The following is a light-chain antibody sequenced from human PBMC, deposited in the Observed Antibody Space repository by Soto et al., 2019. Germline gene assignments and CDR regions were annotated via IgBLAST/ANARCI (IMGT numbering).Light chain of an antibody. Sequence: QSVLTQPPSVSGAPGQRVTISCTGSSSNIGAGYEVHWYQQLPGTAPKLLIHGNINRPSGVPDRFSGSKSDTSASLAITGLQAEDEADYYCQSFDSSLSGVVFGGGTKLTVL. CDR1: SSNIGAGYE. CDR3: QSFDSSLSGVV. V-gene: IGLV1-40*01. J-gene: IGLJ2*01. CDR2: GNI.